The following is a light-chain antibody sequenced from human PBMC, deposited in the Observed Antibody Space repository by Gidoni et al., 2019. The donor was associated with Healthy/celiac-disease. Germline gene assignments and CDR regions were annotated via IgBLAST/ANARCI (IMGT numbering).Light chain of an antibody. J-gene: IGLJ1*01. CDR2: EGS. CDR1: SSDVGSYNL. CDR3: CSYAGSSTSKV. V-gene: IGLV2-23*01. Sequence: QSALTQPASVSWSPGQSITISCPGTSSDVGSYNLVSWYQQHPGKAPKLMIYEGSKRPSGVSNRFSGSKSGNTASLTISGLQAEDEADYYCCSYAGSSTSKVFVTGTKVTVL.